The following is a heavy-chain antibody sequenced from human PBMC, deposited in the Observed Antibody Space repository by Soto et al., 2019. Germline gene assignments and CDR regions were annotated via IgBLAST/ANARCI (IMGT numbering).Heavy chain of an antibody. CDR1: GDSISAYS. CDR3: AREGNLGRWLQPLDF. J-gene: IGHJ4*02. V-gene: IGHV4-59*01. Sequence: PSVTLSLTCTVSGDSISAYSWSWVRQPPGKGLEWIGNIHYNGNTKYNPSLKSRVTMSLDTSKNQFSLRLISVTAADTAKYFCAREGNLGRWLQPLDFWGQGTLVTVSS. CDR2: IHYNGNT. D-gene: IGHD5-12*01.